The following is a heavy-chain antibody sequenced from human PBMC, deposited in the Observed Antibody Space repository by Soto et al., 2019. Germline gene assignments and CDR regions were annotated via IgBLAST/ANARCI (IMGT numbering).Heavy chain of an antibody. CDR3: ARDVAGLPYYYYGMDV. D-gene: IGHD2-15*01. V-gene: IGHV1-3*05. CDR2: INAGNGNT. J-gene: IGHJ6*02. Sequence: QVQLVQSGAEEKKPGASVKVSCKASGYTFTSYAMHWVRQAPGQRLEWMGWINAGNGNTKYSQKFQGRVTITRDTSASTAYMELSSLRSEDTAVYYCARDVAGLPYYYYGMDVWGQGTTVTVSS. CDR1: GYTFTSYA.